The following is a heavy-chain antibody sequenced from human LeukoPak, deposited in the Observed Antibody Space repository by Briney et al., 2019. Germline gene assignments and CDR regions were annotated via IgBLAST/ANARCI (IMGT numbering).Heavy chain of an antibody. V-gene: IGHV3-23*01. CDR2: LSASGGTT. CDR3: AKDRGLWGSYRYPTFFDY. Sequence: PGGSLRLSCAASGFTFSSYAMSWVRQAPGKGLECVSTLSASGGTTYYADSVKGRFTISRDNSKNTLYLQTTSLRAEDTAVYYCAKDRGLWGSYRYPTFFDYWGHGALVTVSS. D-gene: IGHD3-16*02. CDR1: GFTFSSYA. J-gene: IGHJ4*01.